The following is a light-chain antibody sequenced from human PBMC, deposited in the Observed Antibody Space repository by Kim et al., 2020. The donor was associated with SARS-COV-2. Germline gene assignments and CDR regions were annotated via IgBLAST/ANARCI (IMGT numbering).Light chain of an antibody. CDR1: KLGDKY. Sequence: SYELTQPPSVSVSPGQTASITCSGDKLGDKYACWYQQKPGQSPVLVIYQDTKRPSGIPERFSGSNSGNTATLTISETQAMDEADYYCQAWHSSIVVFGGG. V-gene: IGLV3-1*01. J-gene: IGLJ2*01. CDR3: QAWHSSIVV. CDR2: QDT.